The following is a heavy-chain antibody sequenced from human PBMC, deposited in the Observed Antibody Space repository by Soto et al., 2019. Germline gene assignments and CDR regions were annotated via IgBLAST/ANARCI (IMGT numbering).Heavy chain of an antibody. CDR2: INLNSGGT. CDR1: GYTFTGYY. J-gene: IGHJ6*02. D-gene: IGHD1-20*01. CDR3: AREEITETATKYYHYGMDV. Sequence: VASVKVSCKASGYTFTGYYMHWVRQAPGQGLEWMGWINLNSGGTKYLQKFQGRVTLTRDTSISTAYMEVSRLTSDDTAVYYCAREEITETATKYYHYGMDVWGQGTTVTVSS. V-gene: IGHV1-2*02.